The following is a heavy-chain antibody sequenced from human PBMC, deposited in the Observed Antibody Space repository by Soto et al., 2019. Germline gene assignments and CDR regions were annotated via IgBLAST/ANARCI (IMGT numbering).Heavy chain of an antibody. V-gene: IGHV3-48*02. D-gene: IGHD1-1*01. CDR1: GFTFSSYS. CDR3: ATGILLERKFDY. CDR2: ISSSSSTI. Sequence: EVQLVESGGGLVQPGGSLRLSCAASGFTFSSYSMNWVRQAPGKGLEWVSYISSSSSTIYYADSVKGRFTISRDNAKNALYLQMNSLRDEDTAVYYCATGILLERKFDYWGQGTLVTVSS. J-gene: IGHJ4*02.